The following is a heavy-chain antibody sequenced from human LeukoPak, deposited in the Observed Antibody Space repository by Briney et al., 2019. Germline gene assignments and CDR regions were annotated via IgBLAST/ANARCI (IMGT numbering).Heavy chain of an antibody. D-gene: IGHD1-26*01. V-gene: IGHV1-2*02. Sequence: GASVKVSCKASGYTFTGYHMHWVRQAPGQGLEWMGWINPNSGGTNYAQKFQGRVTMTRDTSISTAYMELSRLRSDDAAAYYCAREESGSYPPADYWGQGTLVTVSS. J-gene: IGHJ4*02. CDR3: AREESGSYPPADY. CDR1: GYTFTGYH. CDR2: INPNSGGT.